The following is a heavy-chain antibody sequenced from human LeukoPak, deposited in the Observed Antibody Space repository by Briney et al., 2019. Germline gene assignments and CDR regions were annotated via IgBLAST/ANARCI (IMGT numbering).Heavy chain of an antibody. Sequence: GESLKISCKGSGYSFTSYWIAWVRQMPGKGLEWMGIIYPGDSDTRYSPSFQGQVTISADKSISTAYLQWSSLKASDTAMYYCARQLLHYYDSSGYSSFHAFDIWGQGTMVTVSS. CDR3: ARQLLHYYDSSGYSSFHAFDI. D-gene: IGHD3-22*01. J-gene: IGHJ3*02. CDR1: GYSFTSYW. V-gene: IGHV5-51*01. CDR2: IYPGDSDT.